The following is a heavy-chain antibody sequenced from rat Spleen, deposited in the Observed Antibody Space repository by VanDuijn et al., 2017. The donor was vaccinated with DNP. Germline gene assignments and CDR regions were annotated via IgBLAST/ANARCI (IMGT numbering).Heavy chain of an antibody. D-gene: IGHD1-1*01. J-gene: IGHJ2*01. CDR1: GFSLTNYH. CDR3: ARDGQWDYLDY. Sequence: QVQLKESGPDLVQPSQTLSLTCTVSGFSLTNYHVHWVRQPPGKGLEWMGRIQSGGNTDYNSALKSRLSISRDTSKSQVFLEVNSLQSEDTATYYCARDGQWDYLDYWGQGVMVTVAS. CDR2: IQSGGNT. V-gene: IGHV2-27*01.